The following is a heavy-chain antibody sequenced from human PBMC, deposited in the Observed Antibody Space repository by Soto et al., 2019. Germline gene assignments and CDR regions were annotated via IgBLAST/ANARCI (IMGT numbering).Heavy chain of an antibody. CDR2: IYTSASI. CDR1: GADINTYS. J-gene: IGHJ6*02. V-gene: IGHV4-4*07. D-gene: IGHD6-19*01. Sequence: SETLSLTCSVSGADINTYSWTWIRQPAGKGLEWIGRIYTSASINYNPSLRGRVTLSVDTSTNQVSLKLASVTAADTAVYYCARDREAGYNFYYGFDVWGQGTTVTVSS. CDR3: ARDREAGYNFYYGFDV.